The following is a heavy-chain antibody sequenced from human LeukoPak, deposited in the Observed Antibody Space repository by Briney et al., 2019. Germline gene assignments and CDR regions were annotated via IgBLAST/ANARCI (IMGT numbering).Heavy chain of an antibody. V-gene: IGHV4-59*01. CDR3: TSGGMVSGDY. CDR1: GGSINSYY. D-gene: IGHD2-8*01. Sequence: ETLSLTCTVSGGSINSYYWSWIRQPPGKGLEWIGYSYYSGSTNYNPSLKSRVTISRDTSKNQFSLKLRSVTAADTAVYYCTSGGMVSGDYWGHGTLVTVSP. CDR2: SYYSGST. J-gene: IGHJ4*01.